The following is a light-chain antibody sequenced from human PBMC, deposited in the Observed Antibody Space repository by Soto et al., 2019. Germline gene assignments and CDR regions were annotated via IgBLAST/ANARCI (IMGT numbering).Light chain of an antibody. Sequence: QSALTQPASVSWSPGQSITISCTGTSSDVGGYNYVSWYQQHPGKAPKLMIYDVSNRPSGVSNSFSGSKSGNTASLTISGLQAEDEADYYCSSYTSSSTLVVFGGGTKVTVL. V-gene: IGLV2-14*01. CDR3: SSYTSSSTLVV. J-gene: IGLJ2*01. CDR2: DVS. CDR1: SSDVGGYNY.